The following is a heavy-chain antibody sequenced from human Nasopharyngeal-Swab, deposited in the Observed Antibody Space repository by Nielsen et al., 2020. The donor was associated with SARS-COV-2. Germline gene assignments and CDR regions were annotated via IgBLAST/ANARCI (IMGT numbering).Heavy chain of an antibody. V-gene: IGHV3-23*01. CDR3: ARESETATILDY. D-gene: IGHD5-24*01. J-gene: IGHJ4*02. Sequence: GESLKISCAASGFPFSSYAMSWVRQAPGKGLEWVSAISGSGGSTYYADSVKGRFTISRDNSKNTLYLQMNSLRAEDTAVYYCARESETATILDYWGQGTLVTVSS. CDR2: ISGSGGST. CDR1: GFPFSSYA.